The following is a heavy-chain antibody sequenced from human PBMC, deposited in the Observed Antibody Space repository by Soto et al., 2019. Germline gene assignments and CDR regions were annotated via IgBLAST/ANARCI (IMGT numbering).Heavy chain of an antibody. CDR2: ISTDNGDT. CDR1: GYAFTTFG. Sequence: QVQLVQSGPEVGEPGASVKVSCKTSGYAFTTFGISWVRQAPGHGLEWMGWISTDNGDTKYAQKLQGRVTMTTDTSTTTAHMELKSLSSDDTAVYYCAREYCSSSRCYNPDYWGQGTLVTVSS. V-gene: IGHV1-18*01. D-gene: IGHD2-2*02. J-gene: IGHJ4*02. CDR3: AREYCSSSRCYNPDY.